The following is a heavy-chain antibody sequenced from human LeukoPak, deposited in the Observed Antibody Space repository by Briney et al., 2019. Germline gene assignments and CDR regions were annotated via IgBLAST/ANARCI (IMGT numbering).Heavy chain of an antibody. CDR2: ISVGSNYI. Sequence: GGSLRLSCAASGFTFSGYTMNWVRQAPGKGLEWVSSISVGSNYIYYADSVKGRFTISRDNAKNSLYLQMNSLRAEDTAVYYCASGIAVTSSFDFWGQGTLVTVSS. V-gene: IGHV3-21*01. CDR3: ASGIAVTSSFDF. J-gene: IGHJ4*02. CDR1: GFTFSGYT. D-gene: IGHD6-19*01.